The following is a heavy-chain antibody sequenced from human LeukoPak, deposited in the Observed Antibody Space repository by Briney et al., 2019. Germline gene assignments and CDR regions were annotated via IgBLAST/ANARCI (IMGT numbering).Heavy chain of an antibody. V-gene: IGHV3-69-1*01. CDR3: ARAQALLWEFDGFHR. Sequence: GGSLRLSFVASGFTFSSPSINWVRQAPGKGLEWIATVTSTNKIHYADSVKGRFTISRDNAENSVYLQMNSLRDEDTAVYSCARAQALLWEFDGFHRRGRGTTVTVSS. D-gene: IGHD3-10*01. CDR1: GFTFSSPS. J-gene: IGHJ3*01. CDR2: VTSTNKI.